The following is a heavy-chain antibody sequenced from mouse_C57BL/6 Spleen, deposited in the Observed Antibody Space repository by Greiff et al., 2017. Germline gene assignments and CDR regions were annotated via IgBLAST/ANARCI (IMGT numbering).Heavy chain of an antibody. Sequence: QVQLQQSGPELVKPGASVKISCKASGYAFSSSWMNWVKQRPGKGLEWIGRIYPGDGDTNYNGKFKGKATLTADKSSSTAYMQLSSLTSEDSAVXFCARGAYYSNPYYAMDYWGQGTSVTVSS. CDR1: GYAFSSSW. CDR3: ARGAYYSNPYYAMDY. J-gene: IGHJ4*01. D-gene: IGHD2-5*01. V-gene: IGHV1-82*01. CDR2: IYPGDGDT.